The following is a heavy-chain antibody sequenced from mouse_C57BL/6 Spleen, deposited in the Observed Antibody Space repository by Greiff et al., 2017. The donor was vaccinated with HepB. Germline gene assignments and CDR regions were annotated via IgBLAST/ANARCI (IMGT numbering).Heavy chain of an antibody. Sequence: EVQLQQSGPELVKPGDSVKISCKASGYSFTGYFMNWVMQSHGKSLEWIGRINPYNGDTFYNQKFKGKATLTVDKSSSTAHMELRSLTSEDSAVYYCARRSYEAWFAYWGQGTLVTVSA. CDR3: ARRSYEAWFAY. D-gene: IGHD2-12*01. V-gene: IGHV1-20*01. J-gene: IGHJ3*01. CDR1: GYSFTGYF. CDR2: INPYNGDT.